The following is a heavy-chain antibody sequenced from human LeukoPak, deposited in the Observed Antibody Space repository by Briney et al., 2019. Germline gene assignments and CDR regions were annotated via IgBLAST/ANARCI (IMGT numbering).Heavy chain of an antibody. CDR3: ARVGVIISHNWFDP. J-gene: IGHJ5*02. Sequence: SVKVSCKASGGISSNFAIHWVRQAPGQGLEWMGQITGLFATAHYAQKFQGRVTITTDESTGAVYMELSSLRSEDTAVYHCARVGVIISHNWFDPWGQGTLVTVSS. D-gene: IGHD3-3*01. CDR2: ITGLFATA. CDR1: GGISSNFA. V-gene: IGHV1-69*05.